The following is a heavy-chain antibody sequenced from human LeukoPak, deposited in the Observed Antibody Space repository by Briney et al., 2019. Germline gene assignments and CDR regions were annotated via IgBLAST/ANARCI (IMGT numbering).Heavy chain of an antibody. J-gene: IGHJ6*02. D-gene: IGHD1-1*01. Sequence: SQTLSLTCVISGDSVSSNSAAWNWIRQSPSRGLEWLGRTYYRPEWFHDYAVSVKSRMIINPDTSKNQFSLQLNSVTPEDTAIYYCVGGGTSVAGMDVWGQGTTVTVSS. CDR3: VGGGTSVAGMDV. CDR1: GDSVSSNSAA. V-gene: IGHV6-1*01. CDR2: TYYRPEWFH.